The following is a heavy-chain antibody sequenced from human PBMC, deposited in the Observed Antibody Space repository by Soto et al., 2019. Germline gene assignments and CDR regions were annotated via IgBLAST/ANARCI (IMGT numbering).Heavy chain of an antibody. CDR2: ISNDGGNE. CDR1: GFTFSNYG. J-gene: IGHJ6*02. V-gene: IGHV3-30*18. Sequence: GGSLRLCCAASGFTFSNYGMHWVRQAPGKGLDWVAVISNDGGNEYYADSVKGRFTISRDNSKNTLYLQMNRLRGDDTSVYYCAKAYFDFWSGSHYYQYGMDVWGQGTTVTVSS. CDR3: AKAYFDFWSGSHYYQYGMDV. D-gene: IGHD3-3*01.